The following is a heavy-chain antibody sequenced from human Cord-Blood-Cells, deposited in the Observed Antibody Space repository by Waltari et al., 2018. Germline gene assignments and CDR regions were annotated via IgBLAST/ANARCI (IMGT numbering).Heavy chain of an antibody. CDR3: ARLVAVAGLGPLDAFDI. V-gene: IGHV4-39*01. J-gene: IGHJ3*02. Sequence: QLQLQESGPGLVKPSATLSLTCTVSGGSSSSSSYYWAWIRQPPGQGLEWIGSIYYSGSTYYNPSLKSRVTISVDTSKNQFSLKLSSVTAADTAVYYCARLVAVAGLGPLDAFDIWGQGTMVTVSS. CDR1: GGSSSSSSYY. CDR2: IYYSGST. D-gene: IGHD6-19*01.